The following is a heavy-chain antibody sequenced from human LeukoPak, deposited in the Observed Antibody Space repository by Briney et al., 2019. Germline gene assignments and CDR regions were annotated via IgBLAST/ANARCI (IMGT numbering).Heavy chain of an antibody. CDR2: ISGNSIYI. J-gene: IGHJ5*02. V-gene: IGHV3-21*01. Sequence: GGSLRLSCVGSGFTFSSYSMNWVRQAPGEGLEWVSSISGNSIYILYADSVKGRFTISRDDAKNSLYLQMNSLRAEDTAVYYCESCSSTSCYSTMFDPWGQGTLVSVSS. CDR1: GFTFSSYS. CDR3: ESCSSTSCYSTMFDP. D-gene: IGHD2-2*01.